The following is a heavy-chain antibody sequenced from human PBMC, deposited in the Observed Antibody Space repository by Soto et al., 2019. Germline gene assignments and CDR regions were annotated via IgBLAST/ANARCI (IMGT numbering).Heavy chain of an antibody. CDR1: GGSISSGDYY. CDR2: IYYSGST. CDR3: ARYTSCYKGWFDP. Sequence: QVQLQESGPGLVKPSQTLSLTCTVSGGSISSGDYYWSWIRQPPGKGLEWIGYIYYSGSTYYNPSLKRRVTISVDTSKNQLSLKLSSVTAADTAVYYCARYTSCYKGWFDPWGQGTLVTVSS. V-gene: IGHV4-30-4*01. D-gene: IGHD2-2*02. J-gene: IGHJ5*02.